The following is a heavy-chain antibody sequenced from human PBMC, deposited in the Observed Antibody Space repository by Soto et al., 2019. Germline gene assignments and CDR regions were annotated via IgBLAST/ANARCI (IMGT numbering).Heavy chain of an antibody. Sequence: PSETLSLTCAVYGGSFSGYYWSWIRQPPGKGLEWIGEINHSGSTNYNPSLKSRVTISVDTSKNQFSLKLSSVTAADTAVYYCARFYYGSGSLRPYYYYYMDVWGKGTTVTVS. CDR2: INHSGST. V-gene: IGHV4-34*01. CDR3: ARFYYGSGSLRPYYYYYMDV. D-gene: IGHD3-10*01. J-gene: IGHJ6*03. CDR1: GGSFSGYY.